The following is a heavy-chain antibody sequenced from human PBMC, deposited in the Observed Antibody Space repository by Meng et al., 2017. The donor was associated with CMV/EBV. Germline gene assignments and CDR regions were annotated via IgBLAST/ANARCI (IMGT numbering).Heavy chain of an antibody. CDR1: GGSISRGDYY. CDR3: ARLSGSGTTSTGYHYAFDS. J-gene: IGHJ4*02. CDR2: IYYSGTT. D-gene: IGHD3-22*01. V-gene: IGHV4-30-4*08. Sequence: VRLEEWEPGLVKPSQTLSLTCSVSGGSISRGDYYWSWIRQPPGKGLEWIGYIYYSGTTYYNPSLESRVTISVDTSKNQFSLNLSSVTAADTAVYYCARLSGSGTTSTGYHYAFDSWGQGTLVTVSS.